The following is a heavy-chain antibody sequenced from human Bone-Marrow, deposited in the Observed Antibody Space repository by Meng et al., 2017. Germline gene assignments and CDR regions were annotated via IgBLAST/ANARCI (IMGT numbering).Heavy chain of an antibody. CDR3: ARGTPGRSYSDY. CDR1: DYTFTGYG. Sequence: QFQPGPAGPEVKTPRAAVKVSCKASDYTFTGYGVSWVRQAPGQGLEWMAWLGAHDGDTSHAPKFQGRVTVSADRPTATAYMELRSLRSDDTAVYYCARGTPGRSYSDYWGQGTLVTVSS. CDR2: LGAHDGDT. D-gene: IGHD3-10*01. J-gene: IGHJ4*02. V-gene: IGHV1-18*01.